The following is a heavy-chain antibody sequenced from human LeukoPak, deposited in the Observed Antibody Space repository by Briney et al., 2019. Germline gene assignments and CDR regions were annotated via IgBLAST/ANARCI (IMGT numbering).Heavy chain of an antibody. Sequence: PGESLRLSCAASGFTFSSYWMHWVRQAPGKGLVWVSGIKTDGSTIGYADSVKGRFTISRDNAKNTLYLQMNSLRAEDTAVYYCARDTRSSFDYWGQGTLVTVSS. CDR2: IKTDGSTI. D-gene: IGHD1-26*01. CDR3: ARDTRSSFDY. J-gene: IGHJ4*02. CDR1: GFTFSSYW. V-gene: IGHV3-74*01.